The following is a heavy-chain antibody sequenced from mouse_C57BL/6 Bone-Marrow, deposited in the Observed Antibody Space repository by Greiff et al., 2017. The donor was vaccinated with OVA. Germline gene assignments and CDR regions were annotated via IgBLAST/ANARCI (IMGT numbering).Heavy chain of an antibody. CDR3: AREGGYLYYFDY. J-gene: IGHJ2*01. CDR1: GYSITSGYC. D-gene: IGHD2-3*01. Sequence: EVQLVESGPGLVKPSQSLSLTCSVTGYSITSGYCWNWIRQFPGNKLEWMGYISYDGSNNYNPSLKNRISITRDTSKNQFFLKLNSVTTEDTATYYCAREGGYLYYFDYWGQGTTLTVSS. V-gene: IGHV3-6*01. CDR2: ISYDGSN.